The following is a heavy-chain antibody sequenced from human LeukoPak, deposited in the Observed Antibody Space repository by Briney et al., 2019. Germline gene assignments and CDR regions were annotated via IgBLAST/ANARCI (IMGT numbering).Heavy chain of an antibody. D-gene: IGHD2-2*01. V-gene: IGHV3-21*01. CDR2: ISRNSRFL. CDR3: AKDVGGQLLISYFDY. CDR1: GFTFSANS. J-gene: IGHJ4*02. Sequence: GGSLRPSCAASGFTFSANSMNWVRQTPGKGPEWVASISRNSRFLYYADSAKGRFTISRDNSKNTLYLQMNSLRAEDTAVYYCAKDVGGQLLISYFDYWGQGTLVTVSS.